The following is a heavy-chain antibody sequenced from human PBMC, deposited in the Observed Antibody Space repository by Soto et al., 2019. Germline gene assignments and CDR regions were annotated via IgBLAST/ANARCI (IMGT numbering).Heavy chain of an antibody. Sequence: GGSLRLSCAASGFTFCDYYMSWIRQAPGKGLEWVSYISSSSSYINYADSVKGRFTISRDNAKNTLYLQMNSLRAEDTAVYYCAREGSGSPFDSWGQGTLVTVSS. CDR2: ISSSSSYI. CDR3: AREGSGSPFDS. V-gene: IGHV3-11*06. J-gene: IGHJ4*02. CDR1: GFTFCDYY. D-gene: IGHD3-10*01.